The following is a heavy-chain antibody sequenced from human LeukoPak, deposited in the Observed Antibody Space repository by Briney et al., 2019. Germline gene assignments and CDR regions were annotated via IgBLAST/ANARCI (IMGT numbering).Heavy chain of an antibody. D-gene: IGHD2-2*01. Sequence: PSETLSLTCAVSGGSISSSNRCSWVRQPPGKGLEWIGEIYHSGSTNYNPSPKSRVTISVDKSKNQFSLKLSSVTAADTAVYYCATLLCSSTTCYFAYWGQGTLVTVSS. J-gene: IGHJ4*02. CDR1: GGSISSSNR. V-gene: IGHV4-4*02. CDR2: IYHSGST. CDR3: ATLLCSSTTCYFAY.